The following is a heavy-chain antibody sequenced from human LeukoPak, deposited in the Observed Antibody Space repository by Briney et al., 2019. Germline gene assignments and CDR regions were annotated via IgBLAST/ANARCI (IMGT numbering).Heavy chain of an antibody. CDR2: INPNSGGT. CDR3: ARDLLRYFDWSVYFDY. J-gene: IGHJ4*02. V-gene: IGHV1-2*02. D-gene: IGHD3-9*01. CDR1: GYTFTGYY. Sequence: GASVKVSCKASGYTFTGYYMHWVRQAPGQGLEWMGWINPNSGGTNYAQKFQGRVTMTRDTSISTAYMELSRLRSDDTAVYYCARDLLRYFDWSVYFDYWGQGTLVTVSS.